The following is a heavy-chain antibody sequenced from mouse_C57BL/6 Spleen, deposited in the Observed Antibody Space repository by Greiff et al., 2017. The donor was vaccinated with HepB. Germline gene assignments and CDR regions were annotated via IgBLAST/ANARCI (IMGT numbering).Heavy chain of an antibody. CDR1: GYAFSSSW. CDR2: IYPGDGDT. D-gene: IGHD1-1*01. V-gene: IGHV1-82*01. Sequence: QVQLKESGPELVKPGASVKISCKASGYAFSSSWMNWVKQRPGKGLEWIGRIYPGDGDTNYNGKFKGKATLTADKSSSTAYMQLSSLTSEDSAVYFCLLRMGYFDYWGQGTTLTVSS. CDR3: LLRMGYFDY. J-gene: IGHJ2*01.